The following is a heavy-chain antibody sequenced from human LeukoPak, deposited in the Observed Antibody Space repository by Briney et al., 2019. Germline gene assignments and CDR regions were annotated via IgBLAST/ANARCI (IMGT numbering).Heavy chain of an antibody. V-gene: IGHV3-7*03. J-gene: IGHJ4*02. CDR1: GFTCSSYW. Sequence: GGSLRLSCAAAGFTCSSYWMTWGRPAPGEGLGGGANIKQDGSEKYYVDSVKGRFTISRDNAKNSLYLQMNSLRAEDTAVYYCAREGAAAGAYFDYWGQGTLVTVSS. CDR3: AREGAAAGAYFDY. D-gene: IGHD6-13*01. CDR2: IKQDGSEK.